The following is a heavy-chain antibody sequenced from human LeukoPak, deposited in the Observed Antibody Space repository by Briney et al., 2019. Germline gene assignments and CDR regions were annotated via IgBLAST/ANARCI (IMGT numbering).Heavy chain of an antibody. D-gene: IGHD7-27*01. CDR2: IKEDGSEK. J-gene: IGHJ4*02. Sequence: PGGSLRLSCAASGFTFKNYWMSWVRQAPGKGLEWVANIKEDGSEKYHVDSVKGRFTISRDNAKNLLYLQMNSLRAEDTALYYCARDDNWGSDYWGQGTLVIVSS. V-gene: IGHV3-7*01. CDR1: GFTFKNYW. CDR3: ARDDNWGSDY.